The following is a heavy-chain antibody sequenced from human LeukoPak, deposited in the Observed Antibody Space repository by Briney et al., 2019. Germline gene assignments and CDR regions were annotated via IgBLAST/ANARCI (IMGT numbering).Heavy chain of an antibody. Sequence: GGSLRLSCAASGFTFSGNWMHWVRQAPGKGLVWDSRIGGGGSTTTYADSVKGRFTISRDNAKNTLYLQMNSLSAEDTAVYYCARENIAASDNFDYWGQGTLVTVSS. CDR1: GFTFSGNW. V-gene: IGHV3-74*01. CDR2: IGGGGSTT. CDR3: ARENIAASDNFDY. D-gene: IGHD6-6*01. J-gene: IGHJ4*02.